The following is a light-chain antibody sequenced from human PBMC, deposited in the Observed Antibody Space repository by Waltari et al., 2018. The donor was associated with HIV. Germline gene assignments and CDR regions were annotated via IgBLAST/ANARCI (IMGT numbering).Light chain of an antibody. J-gene: IGKJ2*01. V-gene: IGKV1-12*01. CDR2: DAS. CDR1: QEISTW. Sequence: DIQMTQSPSSVSASVGDRVTITCRASQEISTWLAWYQQKPGTAPRLLIYDASNLHRGVPSRFSGTGSGTDFTLTISSLQPEDSATYFCQQADSFPYTFGQGTKVEI. CDR3: QQADSFPYT.